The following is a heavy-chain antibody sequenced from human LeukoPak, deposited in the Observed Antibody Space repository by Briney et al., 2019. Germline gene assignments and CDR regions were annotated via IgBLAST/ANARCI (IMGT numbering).Heavy chain of an antibody. CDR3: AREWRYSSSWYDDY. D-gene: IGHD6-13*01. CDR2: ISSSGST. V-gene: IGHV4-61*02. J-gene: IGHJ4*02. Sequence: SETLSLTCAVSGASVSGSNYYWSWIRQPAGKGLEWIGRISSSGSTNYNPSLKSRVTISVDTSKNQFSLKLSSVTAADTAVYYCAREWRYSSSWYDDYWGQGTLVTVSS. CDR1: GASVSGSNYY.